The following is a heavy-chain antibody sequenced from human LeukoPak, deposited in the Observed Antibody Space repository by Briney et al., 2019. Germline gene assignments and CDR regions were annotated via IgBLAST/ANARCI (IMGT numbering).Heavy chain of an antibody. CDR2: IYRSGST. J-gene: IGHJ6*03. D-gene: IGHD2-21*01. CDR1: GFTFSSYS. V-gene: IGHV4-38-2*01. CDR3: ARGDCSGSICYSPMDV. Sequence: RPGGSLRLSCAASGFTFSSYSMNWIRQPPGKGLEWIGSIYRSGSTNYNPSLKSRVTISVDTSKNQFSLKVSSVTAADTAVYYCARGDCSGSICYSPMDVWGTGTTVTVSS.